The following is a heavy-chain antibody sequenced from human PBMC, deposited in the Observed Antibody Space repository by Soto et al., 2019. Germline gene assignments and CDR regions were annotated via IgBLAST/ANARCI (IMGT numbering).Heavy chain of an antibody. V-gene: IGHV4-59*01. J-gene: IGHJ4*02. CDR2: IYYSGST. CDR1: GGSISSYY. D-gene: IGHD3-22*01. Sequence: SETLSLTCTVSGGSISSYYWSWIRQPPGKGLEWIGYIYYSGSTNYNPSLKSRVTISVDTSKNQFSLKLSSVTAADTAVYYCARGDYYDSSGYFDYWGQGTLVTVSS. CDR3: ARGDYYDSSGYFDY.